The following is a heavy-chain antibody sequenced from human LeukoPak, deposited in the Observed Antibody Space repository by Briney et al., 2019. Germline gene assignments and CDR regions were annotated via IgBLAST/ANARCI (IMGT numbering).Heavy chain of an antibody. V-gene: IGHV3-21*01. D-gene: IGHD4-17*01. CDR2: ISSSSSYI. CDR3: ARGDPTVTTTGSGGLDI. CDR1: GFTFSSYS. J-gene: IGHJ3*02. Sequence: GGSLRLSCAASGFTFSSYSMNWVRQAPGKGLEWVSSISSSSSYIYYADSVKGRFTISRDNAKNTLYLQMNSLRAEDTAVYYCARGDPTVTTTGSGGLDIWGQGTMVTVSS.